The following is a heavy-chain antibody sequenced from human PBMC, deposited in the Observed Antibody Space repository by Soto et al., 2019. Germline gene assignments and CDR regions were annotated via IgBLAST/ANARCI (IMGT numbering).Heavy chain of an antibody. J-gene: IGHJ6*03. V-gene: IGHV1-3*01. Sequence: QVQLVQSGAEVKKPGASVKVSCEASGYTFSTYEMHWVRQAPGQRPEWMGWINGGNGKSKYSETLQGRVTFTRDTSASTAYMGLTSLRSEDTAVDYCARGGGATFSHYYYYMDVWGTGTTVTVSS. D-gene: IGHD1-26*01. CDR3: ARGGGATFSHYYYYMDV. CDR2: INGGNGKS. CDR1: GYTFSTYE.